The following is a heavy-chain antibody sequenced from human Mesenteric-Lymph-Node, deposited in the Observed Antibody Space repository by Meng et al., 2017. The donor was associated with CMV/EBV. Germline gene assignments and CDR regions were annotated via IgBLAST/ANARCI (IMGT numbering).Heavy chain of an antibody. CDR2: ISNCSKTK. CDR3: ARTITGTTPEGY. V-gene: IGHV3-21*01. J-gene: IGHJ4*02. D-gene: IGHD1/OR15-1a*01. Sequence: GESLKISCAASGFTFSTCTVTWVRQPPGKGLEWVPSISNCSKTKLCADSLKGRFTISRDNARNSLHLQMNSLRAEDTAVYYCARTITGTTPEGYWGQGTLVTVSS. CDR1: GFTFSTCT.